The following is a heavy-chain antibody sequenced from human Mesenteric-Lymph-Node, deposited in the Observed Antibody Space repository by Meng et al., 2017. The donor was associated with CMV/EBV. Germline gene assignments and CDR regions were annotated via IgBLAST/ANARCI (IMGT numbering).Heavy chain of an antibody. V-gene: IGHV1-2*02. CDR3: ARGRPKYYFYGMDV. CDR2: IYPHSGVT. D-gene: IGHD2/OR15-2a*01. Sequence: ASVKVSRKASGYTFTAYYMHWVRQTPGQGLEWMGWIYPHSGVTSYAQKFQGRVTMTRDTSTSTVYVELSRLISDDTAVYYCARGRPKYYFYGMDVWGQGTTVTVSS. J-gene: IGHJ6*02. CDR1: GYTFTAYY.